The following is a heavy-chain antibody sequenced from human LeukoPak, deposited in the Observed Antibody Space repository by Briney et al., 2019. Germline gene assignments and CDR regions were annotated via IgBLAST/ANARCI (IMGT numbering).Heavy chain of an antibody. CDR2: ISTYNGNT. D-gene: IGHD3-22*01. CDR3: ARGFPPRIYYDSSGYYSYYFDY. V-gene: IGHV1-18*01. Sequence: GASVKVSCKASGYTFTSHGISWVRQAPGQGLEWMGWISTYNGNTNYAQKVQGRVTMTTDTSTSTAYMDLRSLRSDDTAVYYCARGFPPRIYYDSSGYYSYYFDYWGQGTLVTVSS. CDR1: GYTFTSHG. J-gene: IGHJ4*02.